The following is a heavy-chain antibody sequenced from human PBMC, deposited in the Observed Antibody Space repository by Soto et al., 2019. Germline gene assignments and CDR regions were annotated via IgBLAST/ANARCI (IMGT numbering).Heavy chain of an antibody. V-gene: IGHV3-23*01. Sequence: GGSLRLSCAASGFTFSSYAMSWVRQAPGKGLEWVSAISAGAVATNYADSVKGRFTISRDNSKNTLYLQMNSLRAEDTAVYYCAKGRESSGSYRTFDYWGQGALVTVSS. CDR1: GFTFSSYA. CDR3: AKGRESSGSYRTFDY. D-gene: IGHD3-22*01. J-gene: IGHJ4*02. CDR2: ISAGAVAT.